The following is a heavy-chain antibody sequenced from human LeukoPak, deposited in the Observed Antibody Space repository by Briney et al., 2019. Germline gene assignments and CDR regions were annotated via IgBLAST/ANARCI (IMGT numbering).Heavy chain of an antibody. J-gene: IGHJ4*02. CDR3: VRLFGGVTTFDY. D-gene: IGHD4-17*01. V-gene: IGHV3-7*01. Sequence: SGGSLRLSCAASGFTFSACWMSWVRQGPGKGLDWVASINPDGSGTRYVDSVRGRLTISRDNAQNSLYLHMNSLSAEDTVVYYCVRLFGGVTTFDYWGQGTLITVSS. CDR2: INPDGSGT. CDR1: GFTFSACW.